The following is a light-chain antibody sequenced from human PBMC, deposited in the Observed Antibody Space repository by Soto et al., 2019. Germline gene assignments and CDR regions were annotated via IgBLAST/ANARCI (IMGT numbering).Light chain of an antibody. CDR3: QQYDTYWT. CDR2: DAS. Sequence: IKLTQSPYTLCASVGDRVTLTCRASQSISSWSAWYQQKPGTGPKFLIYDASSLESGVPSRFSGSGSGTEFTLTISSLQPDDFATYYCQQYDTYWTFGQGTKVDIK. V-gene: IGKV1-5*01. J-gene: IGKJ1*01. CDR1: QSISSW.